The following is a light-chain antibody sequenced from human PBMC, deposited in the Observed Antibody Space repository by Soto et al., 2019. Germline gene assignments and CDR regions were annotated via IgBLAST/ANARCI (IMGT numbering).Light chain of an antibody. J-gene: IGLJ2*01. CDR1: SSDVGGYNY. V-gene: IGLV2-14*01. Sequence: QSAPTQPASVSGSPGQSITISCTGTSSDVGGYNYVSWYQQYLGKAPKLMIYDVSNRPSGVSNRFSGSKSANTASLTISGLQAEDEANYYCSSYTSSSTVVFGGGTKLTVL. CDR2: DVS. CDR3: SSYTSSSTVV.